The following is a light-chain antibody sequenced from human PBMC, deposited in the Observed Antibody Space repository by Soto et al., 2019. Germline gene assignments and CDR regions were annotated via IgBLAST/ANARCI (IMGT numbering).Light chain of an antibody. J-gene: IGLJ1*01. CDR1: SSNIGSKT. CDR3: AAWDDSLNGYV. CDR2: TNT. V-gene: IGLV1-44*01. Sequence: QSVLTQPPSASGTPGQRVTISCSGSSSNIGSKTVNWYQQLPGTAPKLLIYTNTQRPAGVPDRFSGSKSGTSASLAISGLQSEDEADYFCAAWDDSLNGYVFGSGTKVTVL.